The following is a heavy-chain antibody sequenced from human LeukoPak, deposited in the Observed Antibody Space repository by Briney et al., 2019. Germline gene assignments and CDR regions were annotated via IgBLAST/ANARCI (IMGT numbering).Heavy chain of an antibody. CDR3: ARDIPLGYCSGGSCYSDYYGMDV. CDR2: IYSGGST. V-gene: IGHV3-66*01. J-gene: IGHJ6*02. Sequence: GGSLRLSCAASGFTFSTYAMSWVRQAPGKGLEWVSVIYSGGSTYYADSVKGRFTISRDNSKNTLYLQMNSLRAEDTAVYYCARDIPLGYCSGGSCYSDYYGMDVWGQGTTVTVSS. CDR1: GFTFSTYA. D-gene: IGHD2-15*01.